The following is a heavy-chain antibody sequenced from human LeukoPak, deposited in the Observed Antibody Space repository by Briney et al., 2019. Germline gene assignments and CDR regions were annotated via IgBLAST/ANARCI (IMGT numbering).Heavy chain of an antibody. D-gene: IGHD2-2*01. V-gene: IGHV1-2*02. CDR2: INPNSGGT. CDR1: GYTFTVYY. Sequence: ASVKVSCKASGYTFTVYYMHWVRQAPGQGLEWMGWINPNSGGTNYAQKFQGRVTMTRDTSISTAYMELSRLRSDDTAVYYCARSSSPAAMGRDYWGQGTLVTVSS. J-gene: IGHJ4*02. CDR3: ARSSSPAAMGRDY.